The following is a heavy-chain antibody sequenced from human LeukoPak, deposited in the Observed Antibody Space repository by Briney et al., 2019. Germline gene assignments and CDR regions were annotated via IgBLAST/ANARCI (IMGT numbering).Heavy chain of an antibody. J-gene: IGHJ4*02. CDR2: IHHSGST. V-gene: IGHV4-38-2*01. D-gene: IGHD3-22*01. CDR1: GYSISSGYY. Sequence: SETLSLTCAVSGYSISSGYYWGWIRPPPGKGLEWIGSIHHSGSTYYKPSLKSRVTILMDTSKNHFSLKLNSVTAADTAVYYCAGKYYYHSSGYFYVDYWGQGTLVTVSS. CDR3: AGKYYYHSSGYFYVDY.